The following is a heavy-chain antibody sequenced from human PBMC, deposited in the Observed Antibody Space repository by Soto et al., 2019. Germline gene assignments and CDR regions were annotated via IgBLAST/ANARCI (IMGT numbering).Heavy chain of an antibody. V-gene: IGHV4-39*01. Sequence: SETLSLTCTVSGVSISSRSYHWGWIRQPPGKGLEWVGRTYSNGFFSNASLKSRLFISIDTSKNQFSLRLSSVTAADTAVYYCARTKGTTVTTGDAFDIWGQGTMVTVSS. J-gene: IGHJ3*02. CDR3: ARTKGTTVTTGDAFDI. CDR1: GVSISSRSYH. CDR2: TYSNGF. D-gene: IGHD4-17*01.